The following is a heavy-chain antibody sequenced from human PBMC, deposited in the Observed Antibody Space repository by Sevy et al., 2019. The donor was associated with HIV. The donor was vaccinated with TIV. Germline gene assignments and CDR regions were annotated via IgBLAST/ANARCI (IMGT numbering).Heavy chain of an antibody. CDR2: ISAYNGNT. CDR3: VRAGFYCSSTSCYSRYGMDV. Sequence: ASVKVSCKASGYTFTSYGINWVRQAPGQGLEWMGWISAYNGNTNYAQILQGRVTMTTDTSTSTAYMELSSLRSDDTAVYYCVRAGFYCSSTSCYSRYGMDVWGQGTTVTVSS. V-gene: IGHV1-18*01. D-gene: IGHD2-2*02. CDR1: GYTFTSYG. J-gene: IGHJ6*02.